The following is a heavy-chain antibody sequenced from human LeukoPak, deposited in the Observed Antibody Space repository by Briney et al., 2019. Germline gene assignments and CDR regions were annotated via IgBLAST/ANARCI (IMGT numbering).Heavy chain of an antibody. CDR1: GGSIRSSYYY. CDR2: IYDSGST. J-gene: IGHJ4*02. CDR3: AREVAGSGYPPYYFDY. Sequence: SETLSLTCTVSGGSIRSSYYYWGWIRQPPGKGLKWIGSIYDSGSTYYNPSLKSRVTISVDTSKNQFSLKLNSVTAADTAVYYCAREVAGSGYPPYYFDYWGQGTLVTVSS. D-gene: IGHD3-22*01. V-gene: IGHV4-39*02.